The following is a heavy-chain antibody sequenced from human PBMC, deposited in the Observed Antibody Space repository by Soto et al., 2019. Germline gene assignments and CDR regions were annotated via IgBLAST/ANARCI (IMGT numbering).Heavy chain of an antibody. CDR3: VRDPRWQQLEFDF. CDR1: GYPFTSYG. Sequence: QVQLVQSGAEVTKPGASVKVSCKASGYPFTSYGVSWVRQAPGQGLEWIGWISASDGETHSAQKFQGRVTITTDTSTTPAYLDLRSLTSDDTAVYYCVRDPRWQQLEFDFWGQGTLVTVSS. D-gene: IGHD1-1*01. V-gene: IGHV1-18*01. CDR2: ISASDGET. J-gene: IGHJ4*02.